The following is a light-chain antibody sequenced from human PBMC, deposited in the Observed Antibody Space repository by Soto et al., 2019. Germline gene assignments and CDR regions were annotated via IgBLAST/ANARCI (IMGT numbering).Light chain of an antibody. CDR2: DVS. Sequence: QSVLTQPASVSGSPGRSITLSCTGTSSDVGGYNYVSWYQQHPGKAPKLMIYDVSIRPSGVSNRFSGSKSGNTASLTISGLQAEEEADYYCSSYTSSSTLDVFGTGTKVTVL. V-gene: IGLV2-14*01. J-gene: IGLJ1*01. CDR3: SSYTSSSTLDV. CDR1: SSDVGGYNY.